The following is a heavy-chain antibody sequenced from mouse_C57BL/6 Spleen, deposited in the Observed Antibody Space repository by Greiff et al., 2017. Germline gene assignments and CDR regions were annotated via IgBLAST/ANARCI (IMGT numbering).Heavy chain of an antibody. CDR2: ISNGGSTT. CDR1: GFTFSDYY. V-gene: IGHV5-12*01. J-gene: IGHJ2*01. CDR3: AITCAVYYFAY. Sequence: EVNVVESGGGLVQPGGSLKLSCAASGFTFSDYYMYWVRQAPEKRLEWVAYISNGGSTTYYADTVKGRFTISRDNAKNTLYLQMTRLKSEDTAMYYCAITCAVYYFAYWGQGTPLTVSA. D-gene: IGHD1-3*01.